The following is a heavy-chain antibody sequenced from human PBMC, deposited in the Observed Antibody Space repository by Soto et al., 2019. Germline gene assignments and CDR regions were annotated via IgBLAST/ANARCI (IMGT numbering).Heavy chain of an antibody. CDR2: IYYSGST. J-gene: IGHJ6*02. CDR1: GGSISSSRYY. D-gene: IGHD3-10*01. V-gene: IGHV4-39*01. CDR3: ARLWAYYGSAQPINYYYYGMDV. Sequence: PSETLSLTCTVSGGSISSSRYYWVWIRQPPGKGLEWIGSIYYSGSTYYNPSLKSRVTISVDTSKNQFSLKLSSVTAADTAVYYCARLWAYYGSAQPINYYYYGMDVWGQGTTVT.